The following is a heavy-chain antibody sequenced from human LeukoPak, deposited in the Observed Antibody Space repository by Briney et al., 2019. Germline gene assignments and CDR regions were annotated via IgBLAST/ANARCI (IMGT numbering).Heavy chain of an antibody. D-gene: IGHD2-21*02. CDR1: GFSFSSNS. CDR2: ISSGTSFI. Sequence: GGSLRLSCAASGFSFSSNSMNWVRQAPGKGLEWVSSISSGTSFIYYADSVKGRFTISRDNAKNSLYLQMNSLRAEDTAVYYCARGTTALMDVWGKGTTVTVSS. CDR3: ARGTTALMDV. J-gene: IGHJ6*03. V-gene: IGHV3-21*01.